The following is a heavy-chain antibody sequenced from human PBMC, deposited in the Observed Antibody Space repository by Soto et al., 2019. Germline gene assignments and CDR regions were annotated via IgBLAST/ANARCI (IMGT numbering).Heavy chain of an antibody. Sequence: SETLSLTCTVSGGSISRYYWSWIRQPPGKGLEWIGYIYYSGSTNYNPSLKSRVTISVDTSKNQFSLKLSSVTAADTAVYYCARAMEWFLFDYWGQGTLVTVSS. CDR2: IYYSGST. D-gene: IGHD3-3*01. CDR1: GGSISRYY. CDR3: ARAMEWFLFDY. V-gene: IGHV4-59*01. J-gene: IGHJ4*02.